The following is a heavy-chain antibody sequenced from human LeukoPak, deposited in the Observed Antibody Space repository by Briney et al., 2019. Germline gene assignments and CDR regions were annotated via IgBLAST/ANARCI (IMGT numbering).Heavy chain of an antibody. D-gene: IGHD2-21*02. CDR3: ARKAPHCGGDCQIDY. J-gene: IGHJ4*02. V-gene: IGHV3-74*01. CDR2: INTDGRST. CDR1: GFTFSSYW. Sequence: GGSLRLSCAASGFTFSSYWMHWVRQTPGKGLVWVSRINTDGRSTSHADSVKGRFTISRDNAKNTLYLQMNSLRAEDTAVYYCARKAPHCGGDCQIDYWGQGTLVTVSS.